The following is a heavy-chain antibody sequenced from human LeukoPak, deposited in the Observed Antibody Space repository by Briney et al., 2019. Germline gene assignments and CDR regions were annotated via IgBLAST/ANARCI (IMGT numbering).Heavy chain of an antibody. Sequence: PGGSLRLSCAASGFTLSYYEMNWVRQAPGKGLEWVSHIDSGGSTIYYAHSVKGRFTISRDNAKDSLYLQMNSLRAEDTAVYYCASDSSVYYGLDVWGQGTTVTVS. J-gene: IGHJ6*02. CDR3: ASDSSVYYGLDV. CDR2: IDSGGSTI. V-gene: IGHV3-48*03. D-gene: IGHD3-22*01. CDR1: GFTLSYYE.